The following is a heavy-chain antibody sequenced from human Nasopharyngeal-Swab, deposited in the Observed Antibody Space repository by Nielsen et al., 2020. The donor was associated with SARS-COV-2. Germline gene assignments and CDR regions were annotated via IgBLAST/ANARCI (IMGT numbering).Heavy chain of an antibody. CDR1: GFTFNNYN. CDR2: ISSSSSYI. D-gene: IGHD3-3*01. Sequence: GGSLRLSCAASGFTFNNYNFSWVRQAPGKGLEWVSSISSSSSYIYYADSVKGRFTISRDNAKNSPYLQMNSLRAEDTAVYYCARDGLDYDFWSAYFMDVWGQGTTVTVSS. J-gene: IGHJ6*02. V-gene: IGHV3-21*01. CDR3: ARDGLDYDFWSAYFMDV.